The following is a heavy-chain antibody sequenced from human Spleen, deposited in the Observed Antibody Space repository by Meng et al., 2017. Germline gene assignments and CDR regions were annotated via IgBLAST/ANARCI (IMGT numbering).Heavy chain of an antibody. Sequence: GESLKISCAASGFTFSSYYMNWVRQAPGKGLEWVSSISSSSSDIYYPDSVKGRFTISRDNAKNSLYLQMNSLRAEDTAVYYCARSSLSYDSIVGDAFDIWGRGTMVTVSS. CDR2: ISSSSSDI. J-gene: IGHJ3*02. CDR1: GFTFSSYY. D-gene: IGHD3-22*01. CDR3: ARSSLSYDSIVGDAFDI. V-gene: IGHV3-21*01.